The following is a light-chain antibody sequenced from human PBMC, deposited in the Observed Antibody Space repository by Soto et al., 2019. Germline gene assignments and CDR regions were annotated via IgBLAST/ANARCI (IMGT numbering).Light chain of an antibody. CDR3: QHYSSSPPEFT. V-gene: IGKV3-20*01. CDR2: GAS. CDR1: QSVSSSY. J-gene: IGKJ3*01. Sequence: EIVLTQSPGSPSLSPGERATLSCRASQSVSSSYLAWYQQRPGQAPRLLIFGASYRATGIPDRFSGSGSGTDFTLTISRLEPEDFAVYYCQHYSSSPPEFTFGPGTKVDSK.